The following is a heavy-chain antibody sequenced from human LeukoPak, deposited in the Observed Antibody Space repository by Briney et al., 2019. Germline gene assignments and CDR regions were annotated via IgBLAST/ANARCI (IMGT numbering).Heavy chain of an antibody. Sequence: ASVKVSCKASGYTFTSYGISWVRQAPGQGLEWMGWINPNSGDTNYAQKFQARVTMTRDPSISTAYMELSRLRSDDTAVYYCARGRISSGYYWIYWGQGTLVTVSS. V-gene: IGHV1-2*02. D-gene: IGHD3-22*01. CDR3: ARGRISSGYYWIY. CDR1: GYTFTSYG. J-gene: IGHJ4*02. CDR2: INPNSGDT.